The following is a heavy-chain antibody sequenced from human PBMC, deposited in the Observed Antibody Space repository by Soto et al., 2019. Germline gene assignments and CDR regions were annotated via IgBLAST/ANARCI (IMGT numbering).Heavy chain of an antibody. Sequence: SVKVSCKASGGTFSSYAISWVRQAPGQGLEWMGGIIPIFGTANYAQKFQGRVTITADESTSTAYMELSSLRSEDTAVYYCARDNDSSGYYYPTFDYWGQGTLVTVSS. V-gene: IGHV1-69*13. CDR2: IIPIFGTA. D-gene: IGHD3-22*01. CDR3: ARDNDSSGYYYPTFDY. CDR1: GGTFSSYA. J-gene: IGHJ4*02.